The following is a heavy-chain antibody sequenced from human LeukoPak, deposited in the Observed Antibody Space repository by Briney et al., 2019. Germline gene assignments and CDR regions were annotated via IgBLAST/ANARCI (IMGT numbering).Heavy chain of an antibody. Sequence: SETLSLTCTVSGGSISSYYWSWIRQPPGKGLEWIGYIYYSGSTNYNPSLKSRVTILLVRSKNQFSLKLSSVTAADTAVYYCARGRGYGGNYLRSFDIWGQGTMVTVSS. CDR2: IYYSGST. J-gene: IGHJ3*02. CDR3: ARGRGYGGNYLRSFDI. CDR1: GGSISSYY. V-gene: IGHV4-59*08. D-gene: IGHD1-26*01.